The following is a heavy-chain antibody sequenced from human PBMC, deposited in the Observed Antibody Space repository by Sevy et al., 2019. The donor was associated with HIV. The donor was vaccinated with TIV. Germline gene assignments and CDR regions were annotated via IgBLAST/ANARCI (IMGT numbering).Heavy chain of an antibody. Sequence: GGSLRLSCAASGFTFSKYSMSWVRQPPGKGLEWVSTLSFGCGEINYADSVKGRFTISRDNSKSSVYLQMNNLRPEDTAVEYCAREGLTKRHDVWGQGTLVTVSS. J-gene: IGHJ4*02. CDR2: LSFGCGEI. CDR1: GFTFSKYS. CDR3: AREGLTKRHDV. V-gene: IGHV3-23*01. D-gene: IGHD2-8*01.